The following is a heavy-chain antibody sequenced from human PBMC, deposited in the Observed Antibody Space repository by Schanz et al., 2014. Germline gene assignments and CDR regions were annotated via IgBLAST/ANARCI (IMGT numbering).Heavy chain of an antibody. V-gene: IGHV7-4-1*02. J-gene: IGHJ6*02. CDR3: ARARYRLDV. Sequence: QLVQSGSEFRKPGASVKVSCKASGYIFSSYAIHWVRQAPGQGLEWMGWINPTTGNPGYAQGFTGRFVFSFDPSVGTGYLQISGLKAEDTAVYYCARARYRLDVWGQGTTVTVSS. CDR1: GYIFSSYA. CDR2: INPTTGNP.